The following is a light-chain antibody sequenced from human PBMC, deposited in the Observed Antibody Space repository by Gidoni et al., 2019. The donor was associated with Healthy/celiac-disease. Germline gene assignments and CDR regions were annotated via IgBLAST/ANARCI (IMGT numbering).Light chain of an antibody. V-gene: IGKV2-28*01. J-gene: IGKJ1*01. CDR2: LGS. Sequence: DIVLPQSSLSLPVTPGEPASLSCRSSQRLLHSNGYNYLDWYLQKPGQSPQLLIYLGSNRASGVPDRFSGSGSGTDFTLKISRVEAEDVGVYYCMQALQTPWTFGQGTKVEIK. CDR3: MQALQTPWT. CDR1: QRLLHSNGYNY.